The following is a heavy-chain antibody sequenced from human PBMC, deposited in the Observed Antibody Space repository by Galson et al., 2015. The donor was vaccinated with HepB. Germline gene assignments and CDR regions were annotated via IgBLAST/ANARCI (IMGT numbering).Heavy chain of an antibody. Sequence: SVKVSCKASGYIFTSFAISWVRQAPGQGLQWMGWISAYNGNANYAQKLQGRVTMTTDTSTSTAYMELRSLRSDDTAVYYCARDLFPTMVRAGRGDCAFDIWGQGTMVTVSS. J-gene: IGHJ3*02. CDR3: ARDLFPTMVRAGRGDCAFDI. D-gene: IGHD3-10*01. V-gene: IGHV1-18*01. CDR1: GYIFTSFA. CDR2: ISAYNGNA.